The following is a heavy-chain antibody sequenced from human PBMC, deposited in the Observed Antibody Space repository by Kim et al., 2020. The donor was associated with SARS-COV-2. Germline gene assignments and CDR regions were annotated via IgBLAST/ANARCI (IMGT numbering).Heavy chain of an antibody. CDR1: QFTFRSYT. CDR2: LSYDGSDT. CDR3: ARNGRNTMIRGVIFY. Sequence: GGSLRLSCAASQFTFRSYTMHWVRQTPGKGLEWVAALSYDGSDTYYADSVKGRFTISRDTSNNTLYLQMTSLRSDDTAVYYCARNGRNTMIRGVIFYWGQGTLVTVSS. D-gene: IGHD3-10*01. V-gene: IGHV3-30*04. J-gene: IGHJ4*02.